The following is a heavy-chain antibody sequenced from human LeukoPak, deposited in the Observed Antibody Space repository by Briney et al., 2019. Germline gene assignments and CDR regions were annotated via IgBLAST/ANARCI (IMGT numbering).Heavy chain of an antibody. J-gene: IGHJ4*02. CDR3: AKGSEYCSRTTCYPIDY. D-gene: IGHD2-2*01. Sequence: GGSLRLSCAASGFTFSSQAMSWVRQAPGKGLEWVSAISGSGDYTYYIDSVKGRFTISRDNSKNRLSLQMNSLRAEDTARYYCAKGSEYCSRTTCYPIDYWGQGILVTVSS. CDR2: ISGSGDYT. V-gene: IGHV3-23*01. CDR1: GFTFSSQA.